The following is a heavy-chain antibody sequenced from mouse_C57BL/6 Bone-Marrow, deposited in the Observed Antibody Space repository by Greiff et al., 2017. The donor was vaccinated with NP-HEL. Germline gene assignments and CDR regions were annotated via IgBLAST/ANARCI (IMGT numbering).Heavy chain of an antibody. J-gene: IGHJ3*01. CDR2: ISYDGSN. CDR1: GYSITSGYY. D-gene: IGHD4-1*01. CDR3: AKPTIWGFAY. Sequence: EVKVEESGPGLVKPSQSLSLTCSVTGYSITSGYYWNWIRQFPGNKLEWMGYISYDGSNNYNPSLKNRISITRDTSKNQFFLKLNSVTTEDTATYYCAKPTIWGFAYWGQGTLVTVSA. V-gene: IGHV3-6*01.